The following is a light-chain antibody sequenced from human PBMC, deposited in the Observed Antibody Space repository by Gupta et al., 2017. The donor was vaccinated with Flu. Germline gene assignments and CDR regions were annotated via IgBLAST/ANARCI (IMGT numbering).Light chain of an antibody. J-gene: IGKJ1*01. CDR3: QQYNNWPRT. CDR2: GAS. CDR1: QSISSN. Sequence: EIVMTQSPATLSVSPGERATLSCRAGQSISSNLAWYQQKPGQAPRLLIYGASTRATGIPARFSGGESGTKFTLTISSLQSEDFAVYYCQQYNNWPRTFGQGTKVEIK. V-gene: IGKV3-15*01.